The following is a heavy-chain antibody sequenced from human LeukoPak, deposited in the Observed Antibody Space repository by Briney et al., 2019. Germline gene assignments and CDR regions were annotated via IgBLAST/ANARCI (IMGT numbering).Heavy chain of an antibody. Sequence: SETLSLTCAVSGGSISSGGYSWSWIRQPPGKGLEWIGEISHSGSTNYNPSLKSRVTISVDTSKNQFSLKLSSVTAADTAVYYCARGEKWLRIVDYWGQGTLVTVSS. CDR1: GGSISSGGYS. J-gene: IGHJ4*02. CDR2: ISHSGST. V-gene: IGHV4-34*01. CDR3: ARGEKWLRIVDY. D-gene: IGHD5-12*01.